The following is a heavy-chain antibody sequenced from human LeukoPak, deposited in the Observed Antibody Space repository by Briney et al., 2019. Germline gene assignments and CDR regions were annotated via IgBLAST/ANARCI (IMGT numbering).Heavy chain of an antibody. CDR3: ARAPYCSSTSCPPYYFDY. CDR2: IYYSGST. Sequence: SETLSLTCTVSGGSISSYYWSWIRQPPGKGLEWIGYIYYSGSTNYNPSLKSRVTISVGTSKNQFSLKLSSVTAADTAVYYCARAPYCSSTSCPPYYFDYWGQGTLVTVSS. V-gene: IGHV4-59*12. J-gene: IGHJ4*02. D-gene: IGHD2-2*01. CDR1: GGSISSYY.